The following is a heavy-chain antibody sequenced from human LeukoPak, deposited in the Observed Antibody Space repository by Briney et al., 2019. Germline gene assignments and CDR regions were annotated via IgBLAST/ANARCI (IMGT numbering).Heavy chain of an antibody. J-gene: IGHJ4*02. D-gene: IGHD3-22*01. CDR2: ISSSSSTI. V-gene: IGHV3-48*04. Sequence: GGSLRLSRAASGFTFSSYSMNWVRQAPGKGLEWVSYISSSSSTIYYADSVKGRFTISRDNAKNSLYLQMNSLRAEDTAVYYCARDYYDSSGSHWGQGTLVTVSS. CDR3: ARDYYDSSGSH. CDR1: GFTFSSYS.